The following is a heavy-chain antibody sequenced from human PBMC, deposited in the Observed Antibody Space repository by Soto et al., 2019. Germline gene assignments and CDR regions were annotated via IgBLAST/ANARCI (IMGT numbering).Heavy chain of an antibody. CDR1: GGTFSSYA. J-gene: IGHJ5*02. D-gene: IGHD3-22*01. CDR3: ARDRGPSSGYYPYWFDP. Sequence: QVQLVQSGAEVKKPGSSVKVSCKASGGTFSSYAISWVRQAPGQGLEWMGEIIPMFGTANYAQNFQGRVTITADESTSTAYMELSSLRSEDTAVYYCARDRGPSSGYYPYWFDPWGQGTLDTVSS. CDR2: IIPMFGTA. V-gene: IGHV1-69*12.